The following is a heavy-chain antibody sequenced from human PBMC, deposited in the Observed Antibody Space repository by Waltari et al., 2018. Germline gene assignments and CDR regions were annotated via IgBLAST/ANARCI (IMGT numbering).Heavy chain of an antibody. V-gene: IGHV3-23*04. D-gene: IGHD6-6*01. CDR1: GFPFSTHP. Sequence: EMQLVESGGALVQPGGSLRLSCPASGFPFSTHPLNWVRQAPGQGLEWVAVMTASGLMDYGDSVKGRFIISRDNSKNTLYLEMFRLRVEDTARYYCAKDEGARLAPTFGMDAWGQGTTVIVS. J-gene: IGHJ6*02. CDR2: MTASGLM. CDR3: AKDEGARLAPTFGMDA.